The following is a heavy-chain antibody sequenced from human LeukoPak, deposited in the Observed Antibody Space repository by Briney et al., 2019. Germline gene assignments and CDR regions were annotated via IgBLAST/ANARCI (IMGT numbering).Heavy chain of an antibody. CDR3: AKATLRGSSSWYYHGMDV. Sequence: GGSLRLSCAASGFTFSSYAMSWVRQAPGKGLEWVSGISASTGHTYYADSVKGRFTISRDNSKNILYLQMNSLRAEDTAVYYCAKATLRGSSSWYYHGMDVWGQGTTVTVSS. D-gene: IGHD6-13*01. V-gene: IGHV3-23*01. CDR1: GFTFSSYA. J-gene: IGHJ6*02. CDR2: ISASTGHT.